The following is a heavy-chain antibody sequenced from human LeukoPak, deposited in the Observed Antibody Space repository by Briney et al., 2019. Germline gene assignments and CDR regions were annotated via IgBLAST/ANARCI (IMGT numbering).Heavy chain of an antibody. CDR3: ERPARGRTWPCFAP. CDR1: GGSFSGYY. D-gene: IGHD3-10*01. CDR2: INHSGST. V-gene: IGHV4-34*01. J-gene: IGHJ5*02. Sequence: SETLSLTCAVYGGSFSGYYWSWIRQPPGKGLEWIGEINHSGSTNYNPSLKSRVTISVDTSKNQFSLKLSSVTAADTAVYYCERPARGRTWPCFAPWGQGTLVTVSS.